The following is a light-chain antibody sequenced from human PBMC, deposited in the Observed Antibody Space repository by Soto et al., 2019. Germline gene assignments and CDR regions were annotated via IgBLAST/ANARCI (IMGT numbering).Light chain of an antibody. CDR2: GVS. V-gene: IGKV3-20*01. CDR1: QTIISTY. Sequence: EIVLTQSPGTLSLSPGEGATLSCRASQTIISTYLGWYQQKSGQAPRLLIYGVSSRATGIPDRFSGSGSGTDFTLTISRLEPEDFAVYYCQQYGSSPWTFGQGTKVEIK. CDR3: QQYGSSPWT. J-gene: IGKJ1*01.